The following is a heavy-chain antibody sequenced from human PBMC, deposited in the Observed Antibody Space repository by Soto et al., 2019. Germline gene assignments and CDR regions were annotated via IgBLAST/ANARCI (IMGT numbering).Heavy chain of an antibody. D-gene: IGHD3-22*01. CDR1: GYTFTNYG. CDR2: INAGNGDT. Sequence: ASVKVSCKASGYTFTNYGIHWVRQAPGQRLEWMGWINAGNGDTKYSENFQGRVTITRDTSASTVYLDLSSLSSEDTAFYYCARTGHSGSYYYWGQGTLVTVSS. CDR3: ARTGHSGSYYY. J-gene: IGHJ4*02. V-gene: IGHV1-3*01.